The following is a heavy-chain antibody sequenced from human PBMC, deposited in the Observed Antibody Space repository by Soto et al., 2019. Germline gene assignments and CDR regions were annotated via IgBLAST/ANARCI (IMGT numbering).Heavy chain of an antibody. V-gene: IGHV3-21*01. CDR3: ARDRGSSGWYAGGWFDP. CDR2: ISSSSSNM. Sequence: EVQLVESGGGLVKPGRSLRLSCAASGFTFSSYSMNWVRQPPGKGLEWVSSISSSSSNMYYADSVKGRFTISRDNAKNSLYLQMNSLRAEDTAVYYCARDRGSSGWYAGGWFDPWGQGTLVTVSS. J-gene: IGHJ5*02. D-gene: IGHD6-19*01. CDR1: GFTFSSYS.